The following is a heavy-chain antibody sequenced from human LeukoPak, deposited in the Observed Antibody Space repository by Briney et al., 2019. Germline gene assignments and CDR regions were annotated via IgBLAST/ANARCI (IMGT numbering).Heavy chain of an antibody. V-gene: IGHV4-39*01. D-gene: IGHD2-21*02. CDR2: IFYDGST. CDR1: GGSLSNNYNY. Sequence: PSETLSLTCSVSGGSLSNNYNYWAWIRQPPGKGLEWIGSIFYDGSTFYSPSLKTRVTISVDTSLNQFSLRLNSVTAADTAVYYCARHTLVTSISTYNWFDPWGQGTLVTVSS. J-gene: IGHJ5*02. CDR3: ARHTLVTSISTYNWFDP.